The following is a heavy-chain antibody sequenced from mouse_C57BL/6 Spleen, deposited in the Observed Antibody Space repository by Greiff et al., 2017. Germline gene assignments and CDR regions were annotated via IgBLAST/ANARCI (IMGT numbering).Heavy chain of an antibody. D-gene: IGHD4-1*01. CDR2: ISSGSSTI. J-gene: IGHJ1*03. CDR1: GFTFSDYG. CDR3: ARVTGTDWYFDV. Sequence: EVHLVESGGGLVKPGGSLKLSCAASGFTFSDYGMHWVRQAPEKGLEWVAYISSGSSTIYYADTVKGRFTISRDNAKNTLFLQMTSLRSEDTAMYYCARVTGTDWYFDVWGTGTTVTVSS. V-gene: IGHV5-17*01.